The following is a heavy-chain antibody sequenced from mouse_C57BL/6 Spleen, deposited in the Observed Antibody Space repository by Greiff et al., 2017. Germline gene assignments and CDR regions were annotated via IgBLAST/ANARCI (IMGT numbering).Heavy chain of an antibody. CDR3: ARPDGSSYIDV. J-gene: IGHJ1*03. CDR1: GYTFTSYW. D-gene: IGHD1-1*01. CDR2: IYPSDSET. Sequence: QVQLQQPGAELVRPGSSVKLSCKASGYTFTSYWMDWVKQRPGQGLEWIGNIYPSDSETHYNQKFKDRATLTVDKSSSTAYLHLSSLTSEDSAVYYCARPDGSSYIDVWGTGTTVTVSS. V-gene: IGHV1-61*01.